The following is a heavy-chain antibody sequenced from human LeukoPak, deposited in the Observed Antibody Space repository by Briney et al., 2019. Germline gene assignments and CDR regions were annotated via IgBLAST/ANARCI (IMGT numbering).Heavy chain of an antibody. J-gene: IGHJ1*01. V-gene: IGHV4-59*08. D-gene: IGHD3-10*01. CDR2: INYSGST. CDR3: ASLYYYGSGRHNAEYFQY. CDR1: GGSISSHC. Sequence: SGTLSLTCAASGGSISSHCLSWIRQPPGKGLEWIAYINYSGSTNYNPSLKSRVTISVDTSKSPFSLNLSSVTAADTAVYDCASLYYYGSGRHNAEYFQYWGQGTLVTVSS.